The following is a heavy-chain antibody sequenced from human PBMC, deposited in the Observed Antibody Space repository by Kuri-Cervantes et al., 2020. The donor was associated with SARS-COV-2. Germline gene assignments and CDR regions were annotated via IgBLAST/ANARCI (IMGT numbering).Heavy chain of an antibody. Sequence: SGPTLVKPTETLTLTCTVSGFSLSNARMGVSWIRQPPGKALEWLAHIFSNDERSYSTSLKSRLTISKDTSKSQVVRTMTNMDPVDTATYYCARITADFWSGYYFDYWGQGTLVTGSS. D-gene: IGHD3-3*01. V-gene: IGHV2-26*01. CDR3: ARITADFWSGYYFDY. CDR1: GFSLSNARMG. CDR2: IFSNDER. J-gene: IGHJ4*02.